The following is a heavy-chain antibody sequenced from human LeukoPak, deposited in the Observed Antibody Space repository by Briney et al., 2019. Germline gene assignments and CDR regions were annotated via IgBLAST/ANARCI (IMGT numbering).Heavy chain of an antibody. CDR1: GGSISSYY. J-gene: IGHJ5*02. Sequence: SETLSLTCTVSGGSISSYYWNWIRQPPGEGLEWIGYFHYSGSTNYNPSLKSRVTISVGTSKNQFSLKLSSVTAADTAVYYCAGGGASGSHLHWFDPWGQGTLVTVSS. CDR2: FHYSGST. V-gene: IGHV4-59*01. CDR3: AGGGASGSHLHWFDP. D-gene: IGHD3-10*01.